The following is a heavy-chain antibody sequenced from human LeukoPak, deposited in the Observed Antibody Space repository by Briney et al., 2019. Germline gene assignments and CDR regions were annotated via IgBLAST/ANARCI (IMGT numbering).Heavy chain of an antibody. V-gene: IGHV4-59*08. Sequence: SETLSLTCAVYGGSFSGYYWSWIRQPPGKGLEWIGYIYYSGSTNYNPSLKSRVTISVDTSKNRFSLKLSSVTAADTAVYYCARHNGDGYILELDYWGQGTLVTVSS. CDR1: GGSFSGYY. CDR3: ARHNGDGYILELDY. J-gene: IGHJ4*02. D-gene: IGHD5-24*01. CDR2: IYYSGST.